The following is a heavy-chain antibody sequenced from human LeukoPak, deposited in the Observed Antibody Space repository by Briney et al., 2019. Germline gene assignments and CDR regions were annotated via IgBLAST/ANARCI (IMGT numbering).Heavy chain of an antibody. V-gene: IGHV1-2*04. CDR1: GYTFTGYY. J-gene: IGHJ3*02. CDR2: INPNSGGT. CDR3: ARAFLGSCYLCRAFDI. D-gene: IGHD2-15*01. Sequence: ASVKVSCKASGYTFTGYYMHWVRQAPGQGLEWMGWINPNSGGTNYAQKFQGWVTMTRDTSISTAYMELSRLRSDDTAVYYCARAFLGSCYLCRAFDIWGQGTIVTVSS.